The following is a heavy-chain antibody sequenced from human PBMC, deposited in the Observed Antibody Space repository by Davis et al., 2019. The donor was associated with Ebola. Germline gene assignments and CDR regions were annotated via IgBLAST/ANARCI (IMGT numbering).Heavy chain of an antibody. D-gene: IGHD3-22*01. CDR2: ISGSGGST. V-gene: IGHV3-23*01. CDR3: TIDSSGYYSYADY. Sequence: GESLKISCAASGFTFSSYAMSWVRQAPGKGLEWVSAISGSGGSTYYADSVKGRFTISRDNSKNTLYLQMNSLRAEDTAVYYCTIDSSGYYSYADYWGQGTLVTVSS. J-gene: IGHJ4*02. CDR1: GFTFSSYA.